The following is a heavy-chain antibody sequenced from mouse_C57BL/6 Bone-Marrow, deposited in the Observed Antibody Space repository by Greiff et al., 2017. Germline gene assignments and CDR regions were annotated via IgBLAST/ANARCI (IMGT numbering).Heavy chain of an antibody. CDR2: INPSKGGT. V-gene: IGHV1-53*01. Sequence: VQLQQPGTELVKPGASVKLSCKASGYTFTSYWMHWVKQRPGQGLEWIGNINPSKGGTNYNEKFKSKATLTVDKSSSTAYMQLSSLTSEDSAVYYCARSGITTVVEDYWGQGTTLTVSS. J-gene: IGHJ2*01. CDR1: GYTFTSYW. CDR3: ARSGITTVVEDY. D-gene: IGHD1-1*01.